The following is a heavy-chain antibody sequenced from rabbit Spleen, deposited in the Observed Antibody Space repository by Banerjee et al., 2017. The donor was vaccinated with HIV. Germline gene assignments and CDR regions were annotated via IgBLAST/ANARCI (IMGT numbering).Heavy chain of an antibody. D-gene: IGHD1-1*01. CDR3: ASGYSDIYFDL. J-gene: IGHJ4*01. CDR2: IDTNDGDT. V-gene: IGHV1S45*01. CDR1: GFSFSSNW. Sequence: EESGGDLVKPEGSLTLTCTVSGFSFSSNWICWVRQAPGKGLEWIACIDTNDGDTDYANWPKGRFTISKTSSTTVTLQMTSLTAADTATYFCASGYSDIYFDLWGQGTLVTVS.